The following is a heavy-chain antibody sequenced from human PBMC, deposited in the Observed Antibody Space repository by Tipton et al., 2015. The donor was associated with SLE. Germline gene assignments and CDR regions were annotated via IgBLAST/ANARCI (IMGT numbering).Heavy chain of an antibody. CDR3: ARHEAFEGPAVGKGLDV. Sequence: TLSLTCTVSGASISNNDYYWGWFRQPPGKGLEWIGSIYHDGSTYYNPSLKSRVTISRDTSKNQFSLRVTSVTAADTAVYYCARHEAFEGPAVGKGLDVWGQGTTVTVSS. V-gene: IGHV4-39*01. CDR1: GASISNNDYY. D-gene: IGHD6-19*01. J-gene: IGHJ6*02. CDR2: IYHDGST.